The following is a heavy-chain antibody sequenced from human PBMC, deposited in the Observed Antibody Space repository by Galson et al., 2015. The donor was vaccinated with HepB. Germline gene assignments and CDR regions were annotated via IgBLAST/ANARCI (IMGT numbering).Heavy chain of an antibody. Sequence: SVKVSCKASGYTFRSFALIWVRQAPGKRLEGMGWIKAGNGNKKYSQKFRGRFTLTRDNSAKIAYMELTSLRSEEAAVYYCARAGRFLEWFFTSYYYDMDVGGGGTTVTVSS. J-gene: IGHJ6*03. V-gene: IGHV1-3*01. D-gene: IGHD3-3*01. CDR1: GYTFRSFA. CDR3: ARAGRFLEWFFTSYYYDMDV. CDR2: IKAGNGNK.